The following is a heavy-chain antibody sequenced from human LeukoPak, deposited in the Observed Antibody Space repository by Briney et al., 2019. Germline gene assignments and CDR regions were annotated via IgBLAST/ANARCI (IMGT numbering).Heavy chain of an antibody. V-gene: IGHV3-21*01. D-gene: IGHD1-1*01. Sequence: GGSLRLSCAASGFTFSSYSMNWVRQAPGKGLEWVSSISSSSSYIYYADSVKGRFTISRDNAKNSLYLQMNSLRVEDTAVYFCARQSSIWNDGTNTDFNSWGQGTLVTVSS. J-gene: IGHJ4*02. CDR1: GFTFSSYS. CDR3: ARQSSIWNDGTNTDFNS. CDR2: ISSSSSYI.